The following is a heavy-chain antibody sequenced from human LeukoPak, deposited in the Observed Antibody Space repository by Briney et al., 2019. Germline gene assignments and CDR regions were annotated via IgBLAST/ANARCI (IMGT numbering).Heavy chain of an antibody. CDR3: AKGLKTAVGPYKGYHYYMDV. Sequence: GGSLRLSCAASGFTFSSYSMNWVRQAPGKGLEWVSSISSSSSYIYYADSVKGRFTISRDNSKNTLSLQVSSLRAEDTAIYYCAKGLKTAVGPYKGYHYYMDVWGKGTTVTVSS. CDR1: GFTFSSYS. CDR2: ISSSSSYI. D-gene: IGHD5-18*01. V-gene: IGHV3-21*04. J-gene: IGHJ6*03.